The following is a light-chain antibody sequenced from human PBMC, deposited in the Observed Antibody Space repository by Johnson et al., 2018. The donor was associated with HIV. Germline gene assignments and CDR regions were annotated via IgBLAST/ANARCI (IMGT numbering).Light chain of an antibody. J-gene: IGLJ1*01. CDR2: ENN. CDR3: ETWDSSLSGYYV. Sequence: QSVLTQPPSVSAAPGQKVTISCSGSSSNIGNNYVSWYQQLPGTAPKLLIYENNKRPSGIPDRFSGSKSDTSATLGITGLQTGDEADYYCETWDSSLSGYYVFGTGTKLTVL. CDR1: SSNIGNNY. V-gene: IGLV1-51*02.